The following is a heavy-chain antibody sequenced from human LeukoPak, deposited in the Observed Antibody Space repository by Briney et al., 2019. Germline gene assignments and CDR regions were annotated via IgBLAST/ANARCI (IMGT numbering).Heavy chain of an antibody. CDR3: ARGLGLHYYGSGSSHRPLDY. J-gene: IGHJ4*02. D-gene: IGHD3-10*01. CDR1: GGSFSGYY. V-gene: IGHV4-34*01. Sequence: SETLSLTCAVYGGSFSGYYWSWIRQPPGKGLEWIGEINHSGSTNYNPPLKSRVTISVDTSKNQFSLKLRSVTAADTAVYYCARGLGLHYYGSGSSHRPLDYWGQGTLVTVSS. CDR2: INHSGST.